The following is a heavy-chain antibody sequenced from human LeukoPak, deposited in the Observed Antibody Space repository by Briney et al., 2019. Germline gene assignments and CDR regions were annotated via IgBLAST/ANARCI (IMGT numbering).Heavy chain of an antibody. V-gene: IGHV1-2*02. Sequence: SVKVSCKASGYTFTGYYMHWVRQAPGQGLEWMGWINPNSGGTNYAQKFQGRVTMTRDTSISTAYMELSRLRSDDTAVYYCARDKTYYYDSSGSPGYGMDVWGQGTTVTVSS. CDR1: GYTFTGYY. CDR2: INPNSGGT. J-gene: IGHJ6*02. D-gene: IGHD3-22*01. CDR3: ARDKTYYYDSSGSPGYGMDV.